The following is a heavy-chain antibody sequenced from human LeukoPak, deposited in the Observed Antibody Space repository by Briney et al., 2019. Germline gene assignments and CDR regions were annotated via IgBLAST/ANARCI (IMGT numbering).Heavy chain of an antibody. CDR3: ATSTPSDWYPFDY. V-gene: IGHV6-1*01. CDR2: TYYRSKWYY. D-gene: IGHD6-19*01. Sequence: SQTLSLTCAISGDSVSSNTAAWNWIRQPPSRGLEWLGRTYYRSKWYYDYAVSLKSRITIYPDTSKNQFSLQLNSVTPEDTAVYYCATSTPSDWYPFDYWGQGTLVTVSS. CDR1: GDSVSSNTAA. J-gene: IGHJ4*02.